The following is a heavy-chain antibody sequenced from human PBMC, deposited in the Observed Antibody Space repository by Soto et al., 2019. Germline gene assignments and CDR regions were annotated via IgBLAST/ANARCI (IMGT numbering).Heavy chain of an antibody. CDR1: GGTFSSYA. J-gene: IGHJ6*01. Sequence: QVQLVQSGAEVKKPGSSVKVSCKASGGTFSSYAISWVRQAPGQGLEWMGGIIPIFGTANYAQKFQGRVTITADESTSKAYMELSSLRSEDTAVYYCARESYISSGYYYYGMDVWGQGTTVTVSS. V-gene: IGHV1-69*12. D-gene: IGHD6-6*01. CDR2: IIPIFGTA. CDR3: ARESYISSGYYYYGMDV.